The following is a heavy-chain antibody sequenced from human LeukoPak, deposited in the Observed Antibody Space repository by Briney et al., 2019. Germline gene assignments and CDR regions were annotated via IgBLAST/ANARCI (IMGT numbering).Heavy chain of an antibody. D-gene: IGHD3-3*01. Sequence: SETLSLTCTVSGGSISNYYWSWIRQPAGKGLEWIGRIYTSGSTNYNPSLKSRVTISVDTSKNQFSLKLSSVTAADTAVYYCARVKAGRGVVFDYWGQGTLVTVSS. J-gene: IGHJ4*02. V-gene: IGHV4-4*07. CDR1: GGSISNYY. CDR3: ARVKAGRGVVFDY. CDR2: IYTSGST.